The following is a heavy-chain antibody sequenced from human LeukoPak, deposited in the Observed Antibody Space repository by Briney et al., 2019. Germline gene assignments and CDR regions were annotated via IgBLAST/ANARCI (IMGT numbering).Heavy chain of an antibody. CDR2: ISSSSSYI. D-gene: IGHD5-24*01. CDR1: GLTFSSHW. J-gene: IGHJ4*02. CDR3: ARASTRDGYNYFDY. Sequence: GGSLRLSCAASGLTFSSHWMHWVRQAPGKGLEWVSSISSSSSYIYYADSVKGRFTISRDNAKNSLYLQMNSLRAEDTAVYYCARASTRDGYNYFDYWGQGTLVTVSS. V-gene: IGHV3-21*01.